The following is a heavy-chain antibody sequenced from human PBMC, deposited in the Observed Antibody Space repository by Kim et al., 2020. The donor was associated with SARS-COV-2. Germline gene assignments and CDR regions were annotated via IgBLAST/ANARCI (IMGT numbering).Heavy chain of an antibody. CDR3: ARVEGYCSGGSCSLFDY. D-gene: IGHD2-15*01. J-gene: IGHJ4*02. V-gene: IGHV4-31*03. CDR1: GGSISSCGYY. Sequence: SETLSLTCTVSGGSISSCGYYWSWIRQHPGKGLEWIGYIYYSGSTYYNPSLKSRVTISVDTSKNQFSLKLSSVTAADTAVYYCARVEGYCSGGSCSLFDYGGQGTMVTVSS. CDR2: IYYSGST.